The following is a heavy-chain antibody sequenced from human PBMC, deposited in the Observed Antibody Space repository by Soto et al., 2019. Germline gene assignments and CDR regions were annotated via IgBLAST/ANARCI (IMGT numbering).Heavy chain of an antibody. D-gene: IGHD6-19*01. CDR3: ASNSSGLYSTFDP. J-gene: IGHJ5*02. V-gene: IGHV4-39*01. Sequence: PSETLSLTCTVSGGSISSSSYYWGWIRQPPGKGLEWIGSIYYSGSTYYNPSLKSRVTISVDTSKNQFSLKLSSVTAADTAVYYCASNSSGLYSTFDPWGQATLVTVSS. CDR1: GGSISSSSYY. CDR2: IYYSGST.